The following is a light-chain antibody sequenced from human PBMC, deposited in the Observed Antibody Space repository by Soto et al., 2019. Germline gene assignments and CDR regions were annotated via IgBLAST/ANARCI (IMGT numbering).Light chain of an antibody. Sequence: EILMTQSPATLSVSPGDGATLSCRASQSVDSNLAWYQQKPGQTPRLLMYGASTRPTGIPARFSGSGSGTEFTLTISSLEPEDFAVYYCQQYNNWPRTFGQGTKVDIK. CDR2: GAS. CDR3: QQYNNWPRT. J-gene: IGKJ1*01. V-gene: IGKV3D-15*01. CDR1: QSVDSN.